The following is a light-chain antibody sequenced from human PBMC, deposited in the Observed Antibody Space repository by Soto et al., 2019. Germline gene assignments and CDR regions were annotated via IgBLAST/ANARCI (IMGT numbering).Light chain of an antibody. CDR2: GAS. J-gene: IGKJ1*01. V-gene: IGKV3-20*01. CDR3: QQYGSSPWT. Sequence: EIVLTQSPGTLSLSPGERATLSCRASQSVSSSYLAWYQQKPGQAPRLLIYGASSRATGIPDRFSGSGSGTDFTLTISRLEPEDFALYYCQQYGSSPWTFGQGTKVHIK. CDR1: QSVSSSY.